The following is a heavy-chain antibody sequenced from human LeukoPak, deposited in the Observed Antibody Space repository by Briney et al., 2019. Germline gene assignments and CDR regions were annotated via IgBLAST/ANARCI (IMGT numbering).Heavy chain of an antibody. CDR1: GYTFTGYY. V-gene: IGHV1-2*02. D-gene: IGHD2-15*01. CDR2: INPNTGVT. Sequence: ASVKVSCKASGYTFTGYYIHWVRQAPGQGLKWMGWINPNTGVTNYAQNFQGRVTVTRDTSISTAYMELSSLRSDDTAVYYRASAVVGAHDSFDIWGQGTMVTVSS. CDR3: ASAVVGAHDSFDI. J-gene: IGHJ3*02.